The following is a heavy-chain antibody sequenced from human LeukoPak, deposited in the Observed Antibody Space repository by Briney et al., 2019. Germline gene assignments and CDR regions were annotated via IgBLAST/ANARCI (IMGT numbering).Heavy chain of an antibody. V-gene: IGHV4-59*01. J-gene: IGHJ4*02. CDR2: IYYSGST. CDR3: ARVPASGLYYFDY. Sequence: SETLSLTCTVSGGSISSYYWSWIRQPPGKGLEWIGYIYYSGSTNYNPSLKSRVTISVDTSKNQFSLKLSSVTAADTAVYYCARVPASGLYYFDYWGQGTLVTVSS. D-gene: IGHD2-2*01. CDR1: GGSISSYY.